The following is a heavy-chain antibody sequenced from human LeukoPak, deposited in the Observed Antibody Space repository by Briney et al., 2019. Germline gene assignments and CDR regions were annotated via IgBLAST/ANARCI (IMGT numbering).Heavy chain of an antibody. Sequence: GRSLRLSCAASGFTLRSYGMHWVRQAPGKGLEWVAVISYDGSNEYYVDSAKGRFTISRDNSKNTLYLQMNSLRPEDTAVYYCAKAATYSYGYSDIWGQGTMVTVSS. V-gene: IGHV3-30*18. CDR2: ISYDGSNE. CDR3: AKAATYSYGYSDI. CDR1: GFTLRSYG. J-gene: IGHJ3*02. D-gene: IGHD5-18*01.